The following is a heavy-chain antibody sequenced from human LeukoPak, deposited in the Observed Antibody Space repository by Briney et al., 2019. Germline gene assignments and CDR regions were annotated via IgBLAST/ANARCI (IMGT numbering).Heavy chain of an antibody. J-gene: IGHJ2*01. CDR1: GDIVSSNSAA. V-gene: IGHV6-1*01. D-gene: IGHD6-19*01. CDR3: AREVGTAVAGSALNWYFDL. Sequence: SQTLSLTCAISGDIVSSNSAAWNWIRPSPSRGLEWLGRTYYRSKWYNDYAVSVKSRITINPDTSKNQFSLQLNSVTPEDTAVYYCAREVGTAVAGSALNWYFDLWGRGTLVTVSS. CDR2: TYYRSKWYN.